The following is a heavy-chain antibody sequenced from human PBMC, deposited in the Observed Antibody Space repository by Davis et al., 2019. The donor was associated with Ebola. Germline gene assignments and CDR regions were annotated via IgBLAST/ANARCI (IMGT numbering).Heavy chain of an antibody. D-gene: IGHD2-21*01. V-gene: IGHV3-53*01. CDR2: IYANGNT. J-gene: IGHJ4*02. CDR3: GRYS. CDR1: GFTFSSYW. Sequence: GGSLRLSCAVSGFTFSSYWMSWVRQAPGRGLEWVSSIYANGNTHYADSVNGRFTISRESAKNMLYLQMNSLSAEDTAVYYCGRYSWGQGTLVTVSS.